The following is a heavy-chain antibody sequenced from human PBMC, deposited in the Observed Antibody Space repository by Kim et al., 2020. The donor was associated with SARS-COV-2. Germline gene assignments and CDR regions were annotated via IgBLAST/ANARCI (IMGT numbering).Heavy chain of an antibody. J-gene: IGHJ2*01. CDR3: ARDARDYYDSSGYYLYWYFDL. CDR1: GFTFSSYG. V-gene: IGHV3-33*08. CDR2: IWYDGSNK. Sequence: GGSLRLSCAASGFTFSSYGMHWVRQAPGKGLEWVAVIWYDGSNKYYADSVKGRFTISRDNSKNTLYLQMNSLRAEDTAVYYCARDARDYYDSSGYYLYWYFDLWGRGTLVTVSS. D-gene: IGHD3-22*01.